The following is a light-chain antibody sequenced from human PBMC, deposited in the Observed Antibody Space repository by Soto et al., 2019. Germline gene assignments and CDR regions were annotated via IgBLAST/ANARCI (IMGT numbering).Light chain of an antibody. CDR3: QQRYRTPIT. Sequence: IQMTQSPSSMPASVGDRVTITCRASQSIRNSLNWYQQKPGKAPKVLIYAASNLQSGVPSRFSGSGSGTDFTLTISSLQPEDFATYDCQQRYRTPITFGQGTRLEIE. J-gene: IGKJ5*01. V-gene: IGKV1-39*01. CDR1: QSIRNS. CDR2: AAS.